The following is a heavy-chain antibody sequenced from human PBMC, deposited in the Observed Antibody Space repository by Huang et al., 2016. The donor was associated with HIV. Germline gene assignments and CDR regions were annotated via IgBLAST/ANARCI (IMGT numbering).Heavy chain of an antibody. J-gene: IGHJ4*02. V-gene: IGHV7-4-1*02. CDR3: ARDSPYGSGRYCPLDF. D-gene: IGHD3-10*01. CDR1: GYSFTHYG. CDR2: SITNTGNP. Sequence: QVQLVQSGSELKKPGASVKVSCKAFGYSFTHYGLNWVRQAPGQGLEWMGWSITNTGNPNYAQGFTGRFVFSLNISVTTAYLEINSLKAEDTAVYYCARDSPYGSGRYCPLDFWGQGTLVTVSS.